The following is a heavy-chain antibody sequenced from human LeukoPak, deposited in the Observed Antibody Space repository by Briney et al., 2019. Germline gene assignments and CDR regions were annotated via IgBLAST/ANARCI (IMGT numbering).Heavy chain of an antibody. CDR1: GFTFDDYA. D-gene: IGHD5-12*01. Sequence: PGRSLRLSCAASGFTFDDYAMHWVRQAPGKGLEWVSGISWNSGSIGYADSVKGRFTISRDNAKNSLYLQMNSLRVEDTAVYYCATDSGYNAFDVWGQGTMVSVSS. CDR2: ISWNSGSI. V-gene: IGHV3-9*01. J-gene: IGHJ3*01. CDR3: ATDSGYNAFDV.